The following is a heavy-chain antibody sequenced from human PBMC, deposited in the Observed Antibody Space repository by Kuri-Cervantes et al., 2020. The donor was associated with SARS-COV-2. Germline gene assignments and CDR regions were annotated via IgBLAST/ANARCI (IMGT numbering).Heavy chain of an antibody. D-gene: IGHD2-2*02. CDR2: INHSGST. V-gene: IGHV4-34*01. CDR1: GGSFSGYY. CDR3: ARDSPLERYCSSTSCYRSYYGMDV. J-gene: IGHJ6*02. Sequence: GSLRLSCAVYGGSFSGYYWSWIRQPPGKGLEWIGEINHSGSTNYNPSLKSRVTISVDTSKNQFSLKLSSVTAADTAVYYCARDSPLERYCSSTSCYRSYYGMDVWGQGTTVTVSS.